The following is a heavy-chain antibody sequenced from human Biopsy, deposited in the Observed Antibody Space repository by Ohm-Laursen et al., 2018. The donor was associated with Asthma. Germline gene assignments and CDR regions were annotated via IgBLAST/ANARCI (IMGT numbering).Heavy chain of an antibody. CDR2: VSSDGHNK. Sequence: SLRLSCTASGFVFSQCGMHWVRQGPGKGLEWVALVSSDGHNKYYEDSVKGRLAISRDNSRNRLYLQINSLTVEDSAVYFCARQSGQEYGDSIPFDTWGQGTKVAVSS. D-gene: IGHD3-22*01. CDR1: GFVFSQCG. V-gene: IGHV3-30*03. CDR3: ARQSGQEYGDSIPFDT. J-gene: IGHJ3*02.